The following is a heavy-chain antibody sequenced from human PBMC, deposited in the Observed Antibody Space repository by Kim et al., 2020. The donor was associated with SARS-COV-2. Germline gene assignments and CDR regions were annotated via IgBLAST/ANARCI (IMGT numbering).Heavy chain of an antibody. Sequence: GGSLRLSCAASGFTFSNAWMSWVRQAPGKGLEWVGRIKSKTDGGTTDYAAPVKGRFTISRDDSKNTLYLQMNSLKTEDTAVYYCTTTGWAYYDILTGYYMDYWGQGTLVIVSS. CDR1: GFTFSNAW. V-gene: IGHV3-15*01. CDR3: TTTGWAYYDILTGYYMDY. D-gene: IGHD3-9*01. J-gene: IGHJ4*02. CDR2: IKSKTDGGTT.